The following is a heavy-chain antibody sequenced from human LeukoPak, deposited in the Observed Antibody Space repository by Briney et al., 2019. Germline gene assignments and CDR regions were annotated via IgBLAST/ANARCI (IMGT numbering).Heavy chain of an antibody. Sequence: SVKVSCKASGGTFSSHAIGWVRQAPGQGLEWMGGIIPIFGTANYAQKFQGRVTITTDESTSTAYMELSSLRSEDTAVYYCAKGKDIVVVPAAMPTWFDPWGQGTLVTVSS. D-gene: IGHD2-2*01. CDR1: GGTFSSHA. J-gene: IGHJ5*02. CDR2: IIPIFGTA. V-gene: IGHV1-69*05. CDR3: AKGKDIVVVPAAMPTWFDP.